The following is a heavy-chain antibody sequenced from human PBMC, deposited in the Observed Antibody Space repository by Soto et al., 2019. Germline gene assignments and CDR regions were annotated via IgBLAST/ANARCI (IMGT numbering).Heavy chain of an antibody. Sequence: GGSLRLSCAASGFTFDSYAMSWVRQAPGKGLEWVSAISASGGTTYYADSVKGRFTISRDNSKNTLYLQMNSLRAEDTAVYYCAKDRKSGSGWYWDYWGQGTLVTVSS. D-gene: IGHD6-19*01. CDR2: ISASGGTT. V-gene: IGHV3-23*01. CDR1: GFTFDSYA. J-gene: IGHJ4*02. CDR3: AKDRKSGSGWYWDY.